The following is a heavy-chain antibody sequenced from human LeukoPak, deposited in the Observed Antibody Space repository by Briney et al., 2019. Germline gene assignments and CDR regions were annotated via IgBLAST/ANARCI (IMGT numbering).Heavy chain of an antibody. CDR3: AKDKYSSGFDY. J-gene: IGHJ4*02. V-gene: IGHV3-9*01. CDR1: GFTFDDYA. D-gene: IGHD6-19*01. Sequence: PGGSLRLSCAASGFTFDDYAIPWVRQAPGKGLEWVSGITWNSDSIGYADSVKGRFTISRDSAKNSLYLQMNSLRAEDTALYYCAKDKYSSGFDYWGQGTLVTVSS. CDR2: ITWNSDSI.